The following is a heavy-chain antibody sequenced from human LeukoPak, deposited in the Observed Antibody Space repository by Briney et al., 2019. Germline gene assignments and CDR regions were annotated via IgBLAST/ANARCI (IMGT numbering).Heavy chain of an antibody. J-gene: IGHJ4*02. V-gene: IGHV4-59*12. CDR3: ARAPYDFWSGYYGGLYFDY. CDR2: IYYSGST. Sequence: PSETLSLTCTASGGSISSYYWSWIRQPPGKGLEWIGYIYYSGSTNYNPSLKSRVTISVDTSKNQFSLKLSSVTAADTAVYYCARAPYDFWSGYYGGLYFDYWGQGTLVTVSS. CDR1: GGSISSYY. D-gene: IGHD3-3*01.